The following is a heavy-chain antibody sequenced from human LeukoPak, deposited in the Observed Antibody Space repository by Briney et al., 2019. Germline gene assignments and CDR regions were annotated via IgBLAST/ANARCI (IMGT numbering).Heavy chain of an antibody. CDR2: ISSSSSTI. V-gene: IGHV3-48*02. J-gene: IGHJ6*02. D-gene: IGHD2-2*01. CDR1: GFTFSSYS. CDR3: ARGPYCSSTSCPPPLYGMDV. Sequence: GGSLRLSCAASGFTFSSYSRNWVRQAPGKGLEWVSYISSSSSTIYYADSVKGRFTISRDNAKNSLYLQMNSLRDEDTAVYYCARGPYCSSTSCPPPLYGMDVWGQGTTVTVSS.